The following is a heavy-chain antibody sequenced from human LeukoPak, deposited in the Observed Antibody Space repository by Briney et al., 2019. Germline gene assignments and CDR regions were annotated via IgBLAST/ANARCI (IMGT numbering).Heavy chain of an antibody. J-gene: IGHJ6*02. Sequence: GGSLRLSCAASGFPFSTYGMHWVRQAPGKGLEWVAVIWYDGSKKYYADSVKGRFTISRDNSRNTLSLEMDSLRVEDTAVYYCARDRLHYCSYYGMDVWGQGTTVTVSS. D-gene: IGHD2-15*01. V-gene: IGHV3-33*01. CDR2: IWYDGSKK. CDR3: ARDRLHYCSYYGMDV. CDR1: GFPFSTYG.